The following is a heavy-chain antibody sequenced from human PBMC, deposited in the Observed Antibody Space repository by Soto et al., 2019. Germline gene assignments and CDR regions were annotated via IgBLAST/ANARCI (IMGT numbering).Heavy chain of an antibody. D-gene: IGHD5-12*01. Sequence: QVQLVQSGAEVKKPGSSVKVSCKASGGTFSSYAISWVRQAPGQGLEWMGGIIPIFGTANYAQKFQGRVTITADESTSTAYMELSSLRSEDTAVYYCARERKYDYPLLWYYGMDFWGQGTTVTVSS. CDR1: GGTFSSYA. J-gene: IGHJ6*02. CDR2: IIPIFGTA. V-gene: IGHV1-69*01. CDR3: ARERKYDYPLLWYYGMDF.